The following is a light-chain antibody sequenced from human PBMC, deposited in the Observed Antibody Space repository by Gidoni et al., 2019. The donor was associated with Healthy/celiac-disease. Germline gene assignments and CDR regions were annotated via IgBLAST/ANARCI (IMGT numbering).Light chain of an antibody. CDR2: DAS. CDR1: QSVSSY. CDR3: QQRSNWLLT. Sequence: DIVFTQSPPTLSLSPGERATLSCRASQSVSSYLAWYQQKPGQAPRLLIYDASNRATGIPARFSGSGSGTDFTLTISSLEPEDFAVYYCQQRSNWLLTFXGXTKVEIK. V-gene: IGKV3-11*01. J-gene: IGKJ4*01.